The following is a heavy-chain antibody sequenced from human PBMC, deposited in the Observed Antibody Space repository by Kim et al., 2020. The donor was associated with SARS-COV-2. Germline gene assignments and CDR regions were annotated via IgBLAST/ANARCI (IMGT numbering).Heavy chain of an antibody. Sequence: SETLSLTCTVSGGSISSYYWSWIRQPPGKGLEWIGYIYYSGSTNYNPSLKSRVTISVDTSKNQFSLKLSSVTAADTAVYYCARDRGLSAGCSSTSCYLAPRLYYGMDVWGQGTTVTVSS. CDR3: ARDRGLSAGCSSTSCYLAPRLYYGMDV. CDR2: IYYSGST. V-gene: IGHV4-59*01. CDR1: GGSISSYY. J-gene: IGHJ6*02. D-gene: IGHD2-2*01.